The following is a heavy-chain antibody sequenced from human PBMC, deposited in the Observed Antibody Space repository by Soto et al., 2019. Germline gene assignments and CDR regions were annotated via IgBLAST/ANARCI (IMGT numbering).Heavy chain of an antibody. V-gene: IGHV3-7*03. J-gene: IGHJ3*02. D-gene: IGHD1-26*01. CDR1: GFTFGTYW. Sequence: GGSLRLSCAVSGFTFGTYWMTWVRQAPGKGLGWVANIKQDGSEKYYVDSVKGRFTISRDNAKNSLYLQMNSPRAEDTAVYYCARINSGTYLGDALDIWGQGTMVPVSS. CDR2: IKQDGSEK. CDR3: ARINSGTYLGDALDI.